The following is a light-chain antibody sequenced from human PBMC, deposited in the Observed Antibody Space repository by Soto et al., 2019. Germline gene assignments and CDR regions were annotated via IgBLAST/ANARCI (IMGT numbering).Light chain of an antibody. CDR1: SSDVGGYNY. J-gene: IGLJ1*01. Sequence: QSVLTQPPSASGSPGQSVTISCTGTSSDVGGYNYVSWYQQHPGKAPKLMIYEVSKRPSGVPDRFSGSKSGNTASLTVSGLQAEDEADYYCSSYAGSAWVFXTGTKVTVL. CDR2: EVS. CDR3: SSYAGSAWV. V-gene: IGLV2-8*01.